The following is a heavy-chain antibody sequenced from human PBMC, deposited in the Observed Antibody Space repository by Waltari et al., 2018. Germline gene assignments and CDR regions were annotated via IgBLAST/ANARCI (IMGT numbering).Heavy chain of an antibody. V-gene: IGHV4-34*01. D-gene: IGHD2-15*01. CDR2: INHSGST. CDR3: ARGRHRCSGGSCYRYYYYGMDV. CDR1: GGSFSGYY. Sequence: QVQLQQWGAGLLKPSETLSLTCAVYGGSFSGYYWSWIRQPPGKGLEWIGEINHSGSTNYNPSLKRRVTISVDTSKNQFSLKLSSVTAADTAVYYCARGRHRCSGGSCYRYYYYGMDVWGQGTTVTVSS. J-gene: IGHJ6*02.